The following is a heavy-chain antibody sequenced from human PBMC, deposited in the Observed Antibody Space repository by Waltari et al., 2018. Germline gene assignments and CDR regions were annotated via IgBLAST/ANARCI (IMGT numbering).Heavy chain of an antibody. CDR1: GGSISSYY. Sequence: QVQLQESGPGLVKPSETLSLTCTGSGGSISSYYWSWIRQPPGKGLEWIGYIYYSGSTNYNPSLKSRVTISVDTSKNQFSLKLSSVTAADTAVYYCASTRYNWNYRAFDIWGQGTMVTVSS. V-gene: IGHV4-59*01. J-gene: IGHJ3*02. CDR3: ASTRYNWNYRAFDI. D-gene: IGHD1-7*01. CDR2: IYYSGST.